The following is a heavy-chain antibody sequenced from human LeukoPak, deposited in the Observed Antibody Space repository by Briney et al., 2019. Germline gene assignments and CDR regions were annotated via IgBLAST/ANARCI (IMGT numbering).Heavy chain of an antibody. Sequence: GGSLRLSCAASGFTFSSYAMSWVRQAPGKGLEWVSAISGSGGSTYYADSVKGRFTISRDNSKNTLYLQMNSLRAEDTAVYYCAKDRRLGELPSPFDYWGQGTLVTVSS. CDR1: GFTFSSYA. CDR3: AKDRRLGELPSPFDY. D-gene: IGHD3-16*02. CDR2: ISGSGGST. J-gene: IGHJ4*02. V-gene: IGHV3-23*01.